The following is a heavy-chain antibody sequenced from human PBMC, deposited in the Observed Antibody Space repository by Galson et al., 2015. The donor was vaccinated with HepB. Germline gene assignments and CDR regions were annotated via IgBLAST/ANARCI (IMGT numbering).Heavy chain of an antibody. D-gene: IGHD3-22*01. CDR2: IYYVSGST. J-gene: IGHJ4*02. Sequence: TLSLTCTVSGGSISSSGYYWGWIRQPPGKGLEWIGSIYYVSGSTYYDPALKSRVTISADTSKNQFSLKLSSVTAADTAVYYCARRSGDSRGYYYDYWGQGTLVTVSS. CDR1: GGSISSSGYY. CDR3: ARRSGDSRGYYYDY. V-gene: IGHV4-39*01.